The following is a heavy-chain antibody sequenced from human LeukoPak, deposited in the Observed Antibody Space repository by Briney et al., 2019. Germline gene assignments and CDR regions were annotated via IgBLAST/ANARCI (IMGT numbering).Heavy chain of an antibody. V-gene: IGHV3-21*05. J-gene: IGHJ3*02. CDR2: INLDGTDI. CDR1: GFSFSTHS. Sequence: GGSLRLSCAASGFSFSTHSMNWVRQAPGKGLEGISFINLDGTDIHYGESVKGRFTISRDNAKNSLYLQMHTLRAEDTAVYYCAGDGVGALPGDAFDICSQGTLVTVSS. CDR3: AGDGVGALPGDAFDI. D-gene: IGHD6-6*01.